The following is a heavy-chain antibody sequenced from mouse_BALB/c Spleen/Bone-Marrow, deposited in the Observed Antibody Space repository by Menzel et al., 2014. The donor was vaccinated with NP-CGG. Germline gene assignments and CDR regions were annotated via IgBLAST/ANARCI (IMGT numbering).Heavy chain of an antibody. D-gene: IGHD3-1*01. CDR2: ISSGGSCT. V-gene: IGHV5-9-4*01. J-gene: IGHJ2*01. CDR1: GFTFSYYA. Sequence: EVKVEESGGGLVKPGGSLKLSCAASGFTFSYYAMSWVRQSPEKSLEWVAEISSGGSCTYYPDTVTGRFTISRDNAKNTLYLEMSSLRSEDTAMYYCARDSSGYFDYWGQGTTLTVSS. CDR3: ARDSSGYFDY.